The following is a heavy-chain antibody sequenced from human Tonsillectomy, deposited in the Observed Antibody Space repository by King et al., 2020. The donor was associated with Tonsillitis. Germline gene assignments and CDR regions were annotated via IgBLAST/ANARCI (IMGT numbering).Heavy chain of an antibody. Sequence: VQLVESGSELKKPGASVNVSCKASGYTFSSYAMNWVRQAPGQGLEWMGWINTNTGNPTYAQDFTGRFVFSLDTSVSTAYLQISSLKAEDTAVYYCARPGVAREGGYYGMDDWGQGTTVTVSS. D-gene: IGHD1-26*01. V-gene: IGHV7-4-1*02. CDR2: INTNTGNP. CDR3: ARPGVAREGGYYGMDD. J-gene: IGHJ6*02. CDR1: GYTFSSYA.